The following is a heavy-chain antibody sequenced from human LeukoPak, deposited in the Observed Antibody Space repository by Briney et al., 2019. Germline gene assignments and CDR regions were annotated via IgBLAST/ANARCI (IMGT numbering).Heavy chain of an antibody. J-gene: IGHJ6*02. CDR1: GFTFSSYG. D-gene: IGHD5-18*01. Sequence: PGRSLRLSCAASGFTFSSYGMHWVRQAPGKGLEWVAVISYDGSNKYYADSVKGRFTISRDNSKNTLYLQMNSLRAEDTAVYYCAKDDRIQLWLPDLYYYYYGMDVWGQGTTVTVSS. V-gene: IGHV3-30*18. CDR2: ISYDGSNK. CDR3: AKDDRIQLWLPDLYYYYYGMDV.